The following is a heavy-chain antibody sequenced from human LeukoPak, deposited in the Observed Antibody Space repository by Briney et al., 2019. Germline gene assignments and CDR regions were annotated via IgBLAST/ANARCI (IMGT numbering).Heavy chain of an antibody. D-gene: IGHD6-13*01. CDR3: ARGRSNYYSFAIDV. Sequence: PSETLSLTCTVSGGSISSYYWSWIRQPPGKGLEWIGYIYYTGSTNYNPSLKSRVTISVDTSKNQFSLKLSSVTAADTAVYYCARGRSNYYSFAIDVWGQGTTVTVSS. CDR1: GGSISSYY. V-gene: IGHV4-59*12. CDR2: IYYTGST. J-gene: IGHJ6*02.